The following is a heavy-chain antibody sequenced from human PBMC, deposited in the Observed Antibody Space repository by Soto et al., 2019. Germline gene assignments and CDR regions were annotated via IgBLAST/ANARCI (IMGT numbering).Heavy chain of an antibody. CDR2: ISNDGSNK. D-gene: IGHD2-21*02. V-gene: IGHV3-30*18. J-gene: IGHJ4*02. CDR1: GFSFSTYG. Sequence: PGGSLRLSCAASGFSFSTYGMHWVRQAPGKGLEWVAFISNDGSNKYYADSVKGRFTISRDNSKNTLYLQMNSLRVEDTAVYYCAKRLNTYYFDYWGQGTQVTVSS. CDR3: AKRLNTYYFDY.